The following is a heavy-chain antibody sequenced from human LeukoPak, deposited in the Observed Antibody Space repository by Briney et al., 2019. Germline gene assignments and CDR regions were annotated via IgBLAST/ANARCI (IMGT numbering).Heavy chain of an antibody. J-gene: IGHJ4*02. V-gene: IGHV3-30*02. CDR3: AKDRLYYYDSSPGIFDY. CDR2: IRSDGSNK. D-gene: IGHD3-22*01. CDR1: GSTFSISG. Sequence: GGSLRLFCPASGSTFSISGTHCVRQAPRKWMESVTFIRSDGSNKYYADSVKGRFTISRDNSKNTLYLQMNSLRAEDTAVYYCAKDRLYYYDSSPGIFDYWGQGTPVTVSS.